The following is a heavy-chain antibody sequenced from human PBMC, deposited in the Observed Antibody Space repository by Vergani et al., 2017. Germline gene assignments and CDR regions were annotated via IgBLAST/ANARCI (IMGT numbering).Heavy chain of an antibody. D-gene: IGHD2-15*01. CDR3: AREGAYCSGGSCREGDAFDI. Sequence: QVQLVQSGAEVKKPGASVKVSCKASGYTFTGYYMHWVRQAPGQGLEWMGWINPNSGGTNYAQKFQGRVTMTRDTSISTAYMELSRLGSDDTAVYYCAREGAYCSGGSCREGDAFDIWGQGTMVTVSS. J-gene: IGHJ3*02. CDR1: GYTFTGYY. CDR2: INPNSGGT. V-gene: IGHV1-2*02.